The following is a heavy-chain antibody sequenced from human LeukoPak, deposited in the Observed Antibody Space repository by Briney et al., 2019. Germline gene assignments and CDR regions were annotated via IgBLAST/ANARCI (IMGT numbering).Heavy chain of an antibody. CDR3: ANSGGTYYVGKY. Sequence: VRQAPGKGLEWVANIKQDGSEKYYVDSVKGRFTISRDNAKNSLFLQMNSLRAEDTAVYYCANSGGTYYVGKYWGQGTLVTVSS. V-gene: IGHV3-7*01. D-gene: IGHD1-26*01. J-gene: IGHJ4*02. CDR2: IKQDGSEK.